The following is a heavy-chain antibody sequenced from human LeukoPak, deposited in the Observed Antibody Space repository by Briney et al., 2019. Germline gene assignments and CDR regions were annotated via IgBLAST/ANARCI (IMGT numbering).Heavy chain of an antibody. Sequence: GGSLRLSCAASRFTFSSYRMHWVRQAPGKGLEWVAVIWYDGSNKYYPDSVKGRFTISRDNSKNTLYLQMNSLSAEDRAVYYCAKENYDWGQGTLVTVSS. CDR1: RFTFSSYR. CDR3: AKENYD. D-gene: IGHD1-7*01. V-gene: IGHV3-33*06. J-gene: IGHJ4*02. CDR2: IWYDGSNK.